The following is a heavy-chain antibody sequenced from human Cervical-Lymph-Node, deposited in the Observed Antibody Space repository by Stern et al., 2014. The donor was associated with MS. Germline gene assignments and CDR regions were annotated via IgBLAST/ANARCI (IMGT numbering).Heavy chain of an antibody. D-gene: IGHD3-10*01. CDR1: GYTFSGYS. CDR2: INTYSGNP. V-gene: IGHV7-4-1*02. CDR3: ARFVDYPMGRVFDV. J-gene: IGHJ4*02. Sequence: VQLVQSGSEWKKPGASVKVSCKASGYTFSGYSLNWVRQAPGQGLEWMGWINTYSGNPTYAQGFTGRFVFSLDTSVSTAYLQISSLKTEDTGIYFCARFVDYPMGRVFDVWGQGTQVTVSS.